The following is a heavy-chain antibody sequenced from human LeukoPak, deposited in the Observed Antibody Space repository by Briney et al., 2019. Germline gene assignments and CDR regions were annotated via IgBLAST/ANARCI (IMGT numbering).Heavy chain of an antibody. CDR1: GGSISSSSYY. V-gene: IGHV4-39*01. Sequence: SETLSLTCTVSGGSISSSSYYWGWIRQPPGKGLEWIGTIYYTGSTYYNPYLKSRVTISVDTSKNQFSLMLSSVTAADTSVYYCASRGPLYGSGSFDWGQGTLVTVSS. D-gene: IGHD3-10*01. J-gene: IGHJ4*02. CDR2: IYYTGST. CDR3: ASRGPLYGSGSFD.